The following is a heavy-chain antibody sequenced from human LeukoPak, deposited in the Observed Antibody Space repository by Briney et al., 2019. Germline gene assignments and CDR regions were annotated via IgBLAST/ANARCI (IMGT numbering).Heavy chain of an antibody. V-gene: IGHV1-18*01. CDR2: IRACNGNT. CDR1: GCTFTSYG. J-gene: IGHJ4*02. Sequence: ASVKVSCKASGCTFTSYGISWVRQAPGQGLEWMGWIRACNGNTNYAQKLQGRVTMTTDTSTSTAYMELRSLRSDDTAVYYCARVTATSSRDIVVVPAAYWGQGTLVTVSS. CDR3: ARVTATSSRDIVVVPAAY. D-gene: IGHD2-2*01.